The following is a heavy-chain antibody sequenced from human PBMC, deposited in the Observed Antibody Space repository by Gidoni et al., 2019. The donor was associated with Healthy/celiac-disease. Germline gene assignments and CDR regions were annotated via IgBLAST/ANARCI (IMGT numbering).Heavy chain of an antibody. CDR1: GFTFSNAW. D-gene: IGHD3-9*01. Sequence: EVQLVESGGGLVKPGGSLRLSCAASGFTFSNAWMSWVRPAPGKGLGLVGRIKSKTDGETIDYAAPVKGRFTISRDDSKNTLYLQMNSLKTEDTAVYYCTTGQNDILTGYYQDYWGQGTLVTVSS. J-gene: IGHJ4*02. CDR2: IKSKTDGETI. CDR3: TTGQNDILTGYYQDY. V-gene: IGHV3-15*01.